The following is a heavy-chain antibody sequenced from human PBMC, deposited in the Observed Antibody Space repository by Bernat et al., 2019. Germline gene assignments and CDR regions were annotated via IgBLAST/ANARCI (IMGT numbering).Heavy chain of an antibody. CDR2: INPSGGST. CDR3: ARDGRYSGYDIYFDY. Sequence: QVQLVQSGAEVKKPGASVKVSCKASGYTFTSYYMHWVRQAPGQGLEWMGIINPSGGSTSYAQKFQGRVTMTRETSTSTVYMKRSSLRSEDTAVYYCARDGRYSGYDIYFDYWGQGTLVTVSS. J-gene: IGHJ4*02. CDR1: GYTFTSYY. V-gene: IGHV1-46*01. D-gene: IGHD5-12*01.